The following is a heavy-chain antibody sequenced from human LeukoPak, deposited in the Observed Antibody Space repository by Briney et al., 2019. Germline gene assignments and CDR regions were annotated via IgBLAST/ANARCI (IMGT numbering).Heavy chain of an antibody. J-gene: IGHJ4*02. CDR2: ISSGSSYI. CDR3: ARENRVPAPYDY. CDR1: GFTFSSYN. V-gene: IGHV3-21*01. Sequence: SGGSLRLSCAASGFTFSSYNMNWVRQAPGKGLEWVSYISSGSSYIYYADSVKGRFTISRDNAKNSLYLQMNSLRAEDTAVYYCARENRVPAPYDYWGQGTLVTASS. D-gene: IGHD2-2*01.